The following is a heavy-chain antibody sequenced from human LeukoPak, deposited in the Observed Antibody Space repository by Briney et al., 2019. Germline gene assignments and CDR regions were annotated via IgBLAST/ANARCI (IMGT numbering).Heavy chain of an antibody. D-gene: IGHD5-18*01. CDR2: ISSNGGST. J-gene: IGHJ4*02. CDR1: GFTFSSYA. CDR3: ARGGTRGFSTAMTS. Sequence: PGGSLRLSCAASGFTFSSYAMHWVRQAPGKGLECVSAISSNGGSTYYADSVKGRFTISRDNSKNTLYLQMGSLRAEDMAVYYCARGGTRGFSTAMTSWGQGTLVTVSS. V-gene: IGHV3-64*02.